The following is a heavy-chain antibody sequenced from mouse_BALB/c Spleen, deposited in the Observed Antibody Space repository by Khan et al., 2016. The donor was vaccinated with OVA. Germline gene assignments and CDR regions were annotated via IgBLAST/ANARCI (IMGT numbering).Heavy chain of an antibody. Sequence: EVQLVESGGDLVKPGGSLKLSCAASGFTFSSYSMSWVRQTPDKRLEWVASISSGGDYTYYPDSVKGRFTISRDNAKNTLYLQMSDLKSEDTAMYYCADHWTGSFAYWGQGTLVRGSA. J-gene: IGHJ3*01. CDR3: ADHWTGSFAY. V-gene: IGHV5-6*01. D-gene: IGHD4-1*01. CDR2: ISSGGDYT. CDR1: GFTFSSYS.